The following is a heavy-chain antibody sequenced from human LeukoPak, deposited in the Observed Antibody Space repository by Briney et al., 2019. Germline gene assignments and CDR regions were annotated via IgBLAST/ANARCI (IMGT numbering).Heavy chain of an antibody. V-gene: IGHV4-34*01. CDR2: INHSGST. CDR3: ARGSDTAAGLY. J-gene: IGHJ4*02. CDR1: GVSFSGYY. Sequence: SETLSLTCAVYGVSFSGYYWSWIRQPPGKGLEWIGEINHSGSTNYNPSLKSRVSISVDSSKNQFSLKVSSVTAADTAVYYCARGSDTAAGLYWGQGTLVTVSS. D-gene: IGHD6-13*01.